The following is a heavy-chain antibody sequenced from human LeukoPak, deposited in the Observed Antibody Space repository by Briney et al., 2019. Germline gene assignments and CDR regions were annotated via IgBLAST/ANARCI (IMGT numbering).Heavy chain of an antibody. CDR3: ARGDGATPPDVFDI. V-gene: IGHV3-21*01. CDR2: ISGSSTYI. CDR1: GFTFSSFS. Sequence: PGGSLRLSCAASGFTFSSFSINWVRQAPGKGLQWVSSISGSSTYIYYADSVKSRFTISRDNAKNSLYLQMNSLRGEDTAVYYCARGDGATPPDVFDIWGQGTMVIVSS. D-gene: IGHD3-10*01. J-gene: IGHJ3*02.